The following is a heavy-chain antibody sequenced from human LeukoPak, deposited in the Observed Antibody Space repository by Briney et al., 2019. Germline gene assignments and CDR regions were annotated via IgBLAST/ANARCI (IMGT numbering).Heavy chain of an antibody. J-gene: IGHJ4*02. D-gene: IGHD6-13*01. V-gene: IGHV3-30-3*01. CDR3: ARTASVSSWFNY. CDR1: GFTFSSYA. CDR2: ISYDGSNK. Sequence: GGSLRLSCAASGFTFSSYAMHWVRQAPGKGLEWVAVISYDGSNKYYADSVKGRFTISRDNSKNTLYLQMNSLRAEDTAVYYCARTASVSSWFNYWGQGTLVTVSS.